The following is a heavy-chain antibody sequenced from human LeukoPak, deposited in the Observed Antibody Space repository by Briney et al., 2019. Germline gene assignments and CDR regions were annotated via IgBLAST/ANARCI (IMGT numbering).Heavy chain of an antibody. Sequence: SETLSLTCTVSVGSISGYFWSWVRQAPGTGLDWIGHIYYSGATNYNPSLRSRVTISVDTSKNQFSLKLRSVAAADTAVYYCARAQYSGSCFDYWGQGALVTVSS. D-gene: IGHD1-26*01. J-gene: IGHJ4*02. CDR2: IYYSGAT. V-gene: IGHV4-59*13. CDR1: VGSISGYF. CDR3: ARAQYSGSCFDY.